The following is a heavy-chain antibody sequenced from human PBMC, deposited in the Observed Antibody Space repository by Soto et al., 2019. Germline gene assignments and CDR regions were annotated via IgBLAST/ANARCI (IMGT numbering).Heavy chain of an antibody. CDR2: TLGGGDMT. J-gene: IGHJ2*01. Sequence: GGSLRLSCAASGFTFSNYAMTWVRQAPGKGLEWISATLGGGDMTYNADSVKGRFTISRDNSKNTLYLQMNNLRVEDTALYYCAKSAYSSSYFWQFDLWGRGTLVTVSS. CDR3: AKSAYSSSYFWQFDL. V-gene: IGHV3-23*01. CDR1: GFTFSNYA. D-gene: IGHD6-6*01.